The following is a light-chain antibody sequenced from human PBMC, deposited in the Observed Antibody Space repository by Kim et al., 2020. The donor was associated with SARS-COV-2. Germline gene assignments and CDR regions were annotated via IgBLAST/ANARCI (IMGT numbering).Light chain of an antibody. Sequence: PGERATLSCRASQRVTGTYLAWYQQKPGQAPRLVISDASSRAAGIPDRFSGNGSGTDFTLTISRLEPGDSAVYHCQQYGDSPKTFGQGTK. CDR2: DAS. CDR1: QRVTGTY. V-gene: IGKV3-20*01. J-gene: IGKJ1*01. CDR3: QQYGDSPKT.